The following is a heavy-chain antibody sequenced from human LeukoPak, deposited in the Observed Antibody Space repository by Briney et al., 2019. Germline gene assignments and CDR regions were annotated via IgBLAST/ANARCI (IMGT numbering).Heavy chain of an antibody. CDR1: GFTFSSYW. D-gene: IGHD3-22*01. CDR2: IKKDGSDK. CDR3: ARVADYYDSSGYYWDYFDY. Sequence: GGSLRLSCAASGFTFSSYWMSWVRQAPGKGLEWVANIKKDGSDKYYVDSVKGRFTISRDNAKNSLYLQMNSLRAEDTAVYYCARVADYYDSSGYYWDYFDYWGQGTLVTVSS. V-gene: IGHV3-7*01. J-gene: IGHJ4*02.